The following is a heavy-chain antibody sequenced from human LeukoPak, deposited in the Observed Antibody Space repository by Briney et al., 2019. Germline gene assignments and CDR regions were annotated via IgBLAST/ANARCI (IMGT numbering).Heavy chain of an antibody. D-gene: IGHD3-22*01. CDR3: ASILNYYDGTLGGYFQH. Sequence: SETLSLTCTVSGGSISSSSYYWGWIRQPPGKGLEWIGEINHSGSTNYNPSLKSRVTISVGTSKNQFSLKLSSVTAADTAVYYCASILNYYDGTLGGYFQHWGQGTLVTVSS. V-gene: IGHV4-39*07. CDR1: GGSISSSSYY. CDR2: INHSGST. J-gene: IGHJ1*01.